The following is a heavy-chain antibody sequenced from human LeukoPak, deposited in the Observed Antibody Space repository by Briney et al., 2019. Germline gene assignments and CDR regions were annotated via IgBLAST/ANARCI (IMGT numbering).Heavy chain of an antibody. V-gene: IGHV3-66*02. CDR3: SRADGYGSSWYPWY. CDR2: IYSGGST. Sequence: GGSLRLSCAASGFTVSSNYMSWVRQAPGKGLEWVSVIYSGGSTYYADSVKGRFIISRDNSKNMLSLQMNSLRVEDTAVYYCSRADGYGSSWYPWYWGQGTLVTDSS. CDR1: GFTVSSNY. D-gene: IGHD6-13*01. J-gene: IGHJ4*02.